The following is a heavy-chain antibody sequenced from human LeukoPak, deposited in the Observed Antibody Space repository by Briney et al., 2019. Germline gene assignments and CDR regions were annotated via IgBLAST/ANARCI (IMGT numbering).Heavy chain of an antibody. CDR1: GGSISSGDYY. V-gene: IGHV4-30-4*01. CDR2: IYYSGST. D-gene: IGHD4-23*01. CDR3: ARTRSKNYGGNSLFFYFDY. Sequence: PSETLSLTCTVSGGSISSGDYYWSWIRQPPGKGLEWIGYIYYSGSTYYNPSLKSRVTISVDTSKNQISLKLSSVTAADTAVYYCARTRSKNYGGNSLFFYFDYWGQGTLVTVSS. J-gene: IGHJ4*02.